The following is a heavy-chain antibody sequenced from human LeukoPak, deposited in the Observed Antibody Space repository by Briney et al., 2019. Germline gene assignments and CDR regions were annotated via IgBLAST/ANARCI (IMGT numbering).Heavy chain of an antibody. J-gene: IGHJ3*02. Sequence: GRSLRLSCAASGFTFDDYAMHWVRQAPGKGLEWVSGISWNSGSIGYADSVKGRFTISRDNAKNSLYLQMNSLRAEDTALYYCAKGLHLLTGYSDAFDIWGQGTMVTVSS. CDR3: AKGLHLLTGYSDAFDI. V-gene: IGHV3-9*01. CDR2: ISWNSGSI. D-gene: IGHD3-9*01. CDR1: GFTFDDYA.